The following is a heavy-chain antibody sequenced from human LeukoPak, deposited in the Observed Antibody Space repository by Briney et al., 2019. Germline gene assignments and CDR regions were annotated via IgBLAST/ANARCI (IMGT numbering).Heavy chain of an antibody. J-gene: IGHJ1*01. V-gene: IGHV3-21*01. CDR2: ISSSSSYI. CDR1: GFTFSSYS. CDR3: ARHVGYFSSTSCYTPYYFQH. Sequence: GGSLRLSCAASGFTFSSYSMNWVRQAPGKGLEWVSSISSSSSYIYYADSVKGRFTISRDNAKNSLYLQMNSLRAEDTAVYYCARHVGYFSSTSCYTPYYFQHWGQGTLVTVSS. D-gene: IGHD2-2*02.